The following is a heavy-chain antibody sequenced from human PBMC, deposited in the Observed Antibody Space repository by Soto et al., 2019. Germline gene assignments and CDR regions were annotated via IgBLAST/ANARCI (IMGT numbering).Heavy chain of an antibody. J-gene: IGHJ4*02. D-gene: IGHD2-15*01. Sequence: QITLKESGPTLVKPTQPLTLTCTFSGFSLSTSGVGVGWIRQPPGKALEWLALLYWNDDKRYSPSLQSRLTNTKDTSKNQVVLTMTNMDPVDTATYYCALTGRYCSGGSCYTLFDYWGQGTLVTVSS. CDR3: ALTGRYCSGGSCYTLFDY. V-gene: IGHV2-5*01. CDR1: GFSLSTSGVG. CDR2: LYWNDDK.